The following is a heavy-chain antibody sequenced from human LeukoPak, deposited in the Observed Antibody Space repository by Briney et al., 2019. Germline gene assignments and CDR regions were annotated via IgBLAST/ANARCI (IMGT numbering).Heavy chain of an antibody. J-gene: IGHJ3*02. V-gene: IGHV3-72*01. CDR2: TRSKPYSYTT. Sequence: GGSLRLSCATSGFTFSDHSMDWVRQAPGKGLEWVGRTRSKPYSYTTQYAASVKGRFTISRDDSKNSLYLQINSLKPEDTAVYYCVRSVTAPTTGVIWGQGTMVTVSS. D-gene: IGHD4-23*01. CDR3: VRSVTAPTTGVI. CDR1: GFTFSDHS.